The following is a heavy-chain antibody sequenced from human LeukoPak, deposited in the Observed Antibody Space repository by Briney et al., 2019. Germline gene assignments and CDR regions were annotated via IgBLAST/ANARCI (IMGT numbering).Heavy chain of an antibody. CDR2: ISGSGGST. CDR1: GFTFSSYA. V-gene: IGHV3-23*01. D-gene: IGHD5-24*01. J-gene: IGHJ4*02. Sequence: PGGSLRLSCSASGFTFSSYAMSWVRQAPGKGLEWVSLISGSGGSTYYADSVKGRFTISRDNSKNTLYLQMNSLRAEDTAVYYCAKAQRWLHFFDYWGQGTLVAVSS. CDR3: AKAQRWLHFFDY.